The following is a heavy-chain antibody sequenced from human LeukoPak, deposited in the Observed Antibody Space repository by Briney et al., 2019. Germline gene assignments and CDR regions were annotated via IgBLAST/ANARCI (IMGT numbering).Heavy chain of an antibody. CDR1: GGSFSGYS. CDR3: ARVSSIAARRANFDY. Sequence: PSETLSLTCAVYGGSFSGYSWSWIRQPPGKGLEWIGEINRRGSTNYNPSLKSRVTISVDTSKNQFSLKLSSVTAADTAVYYCARVSSIAARRANFDYWGQGTLVTVSS. D-gene: IGHD6-6*01. CDR2: INRRGST. J-gene: IGHJ4*02. V-gene: IGHV4-34*01.